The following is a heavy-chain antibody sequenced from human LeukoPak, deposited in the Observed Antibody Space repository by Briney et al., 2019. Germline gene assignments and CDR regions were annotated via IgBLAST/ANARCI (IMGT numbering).Heavy chain of an antibody. CDR3: ASIRGTFGY. CDR1: GFTFSDHF. J-gene: IGHJ4*02. V-gene: IGHV3-72*01. Sequence: SGGSLRLSCAASGFTFSDHFLDWVRQAPGKGLEWVGRTRNKAHSYITEYAASVKGRFTISRDDSKDSLYLQTSSLKTDDTAMYYCASIRGTFGYWGQGTLVTVSS. D-gene: IGHD1-26*01. CDR2: TRNKAHSYIT.